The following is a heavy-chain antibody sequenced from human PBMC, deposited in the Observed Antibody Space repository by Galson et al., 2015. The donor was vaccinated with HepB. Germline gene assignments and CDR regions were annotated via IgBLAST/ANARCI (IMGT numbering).Heavy chain of an antibody. V-gene: IGHV1-2*02. CDR3: ARVWFGELLVDY. J-gene: IGHJ4*02. CDR1: GYTFTGYY. D-gene: IGHD3-10*01. CDR2: INPHSGGT. Sequence: SCKASGYTFTGYYMHWVRQAPGQGLEWMGWINPHSGGTVYAQKFQGRVTMTRDTSISTAYMELSRLRSDDTAVYYCARVWFGELLVDYWGQGTLVTVSS.